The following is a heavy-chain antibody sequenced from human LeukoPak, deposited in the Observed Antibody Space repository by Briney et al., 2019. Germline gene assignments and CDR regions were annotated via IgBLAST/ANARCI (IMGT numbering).Heavy chain of an antibody. Sequence: GASVKVSCKASGYTFTSYTMHWVRQAPGQRLEWMGWINAGNGNTKYSQKFQGSVTITRDTSASTAYMKLSSLRSEDTAVYYCARGIAVAGNYFDYWGQGTLVTVSS. J-gene: IGHJ4*02. D-gene: IGHD6-19*01. CDR2: INAGNGNT. CDR3: ARGIAVAGNYFDY. CDR1: GYTFTSYT. V-gene: IGHV1-3*01.